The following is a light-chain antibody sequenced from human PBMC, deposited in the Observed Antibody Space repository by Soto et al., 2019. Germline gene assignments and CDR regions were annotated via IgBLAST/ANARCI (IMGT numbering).Light chain of an antibody. Sequence: SAAAVSLPQGERVTLSCRASQSVNSDLAWYQQTPGQAPRPLIYDASTRAAGVPARFSGSGSGTEFTLTISSLQSEDFALYYCQQDSQWPWSAVGQGLQVDI. CDR3: QQDSQWPWSA. V-gene: IGKV3-15*01. CDR1: QSVNSD. CDR2: DAS. J-gene: IGKJ1*01.